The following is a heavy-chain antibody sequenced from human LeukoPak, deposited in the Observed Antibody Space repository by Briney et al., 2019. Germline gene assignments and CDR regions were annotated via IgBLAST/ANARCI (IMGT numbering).Heavy chain of an antibody. V-gene: IGHV3-53*01. Sequence: GGSLRLSCAASGSTVSSNYMSWVRQAPGKGLEWVSVIYSGGSTYYADSVKGRFTISRDNSKNTLYLQMNSLRAEDTAVYYCARGGRTMVRGVRFYYYYGMDVWGQGTTVTVSS. CDR2: IYSGGST. D-gene: IGHD3-10*01. CDR1: GSTVSSNY. J-gene: IGHJ6*02. CDR3: ARGGRTMVRGVRFYYYYGMDV.